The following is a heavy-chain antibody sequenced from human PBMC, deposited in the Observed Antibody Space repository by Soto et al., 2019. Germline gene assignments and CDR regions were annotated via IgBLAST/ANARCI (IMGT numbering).Heavy chain of an antibody. CDR2: ISSNGGST. D-gene: IGHD2-15*01. CDR3: VKGRYCSGGGCVLTGPPRGYYYYYYGMDV. V-gene: IGHV3-64D*06. Sequence: LRLSCSASGFTFSSYAMRWVRQAPGKGLEYVSAISSNGGSTYYADSVKGRFTISRDNSKNTLYLQMSSLRAEDTAVYYCVKGRYCSGGGCVLTGPPRGYYYYYYGMDVWGQGTTVTVSS. CDR1: GFTFSSYA. J-gene: IGHJ6*02.